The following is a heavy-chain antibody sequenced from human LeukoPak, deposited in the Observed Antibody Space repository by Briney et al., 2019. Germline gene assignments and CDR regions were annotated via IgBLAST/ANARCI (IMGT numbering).Heavy chain of an antibody. CDR3: AKEGGRLYYMDV. CDR2: IWYDGSLT. Sequence: QAGGSLRLSCAASGFTFSSSGMHWVRQAPGKGLEWVAVIWYDGSLTYYVDSVKGRFTISRDNSKNTLYLQMNSLRAEDTAVYYWAKEGGRLYYMDVWGKGTTVTVSS. CDR1: GFTFSSSG. J-gene: IGHJ6*03. V-gene: IGHV3-33*06.